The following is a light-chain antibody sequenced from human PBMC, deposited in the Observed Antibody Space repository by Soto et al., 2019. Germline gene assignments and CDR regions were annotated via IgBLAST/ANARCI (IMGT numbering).Light chain of an antibody. Sequence: QSALTQPASVSGSPGQSITISCTGTSSDVGGYNYVSWYQQHPGKAPKLMIYDVSNRPSGVSNRFSGSKSGNTASLTISGFRAEDEADYYCSSYTSSSTLDVVFGGGTKLTVL. CDR1: SSDVGGYNY. V-gene: IGLV2-14*01. J-gene: IGLJ2*01. CDR2: DVS. CDR3: SSYTSSSTLDVV.